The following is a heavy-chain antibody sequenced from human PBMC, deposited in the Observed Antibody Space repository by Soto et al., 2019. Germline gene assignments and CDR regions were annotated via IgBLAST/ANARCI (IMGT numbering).Heavy chain of an antibody. CDR2: IRWNSGSI. D-gene: IGHD3-10*01. CDR3: AKDGPLGVYGPGSYDNWFDP. V-gene: IGHV3-9*01. J-gene: IGHJ5*02. Sequence: EVQLVEAGGGLVQPGRSLRLSCAASGFTFDDYAMHWVRRAPGKGMERVSGIRWNSGSIGYADTVKGRITIYRDNAKNTLYLQMHILGAEETALYYCAKDGPLGVYGPGSYDNWFDPWGQGSLVTGCS. CDR1: GFTFDDYA.